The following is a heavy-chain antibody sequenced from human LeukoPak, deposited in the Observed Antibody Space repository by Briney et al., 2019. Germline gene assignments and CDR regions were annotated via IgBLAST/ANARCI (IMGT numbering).Heavy chain of an antibody. D-gene: IGHD3-10*01. CDR3: AREESPSGAYYGSAPHTNWFDP. V-gene: IGHV1-69*05. CDR1: GGTFSSYA. Sequence: ASVKVSCKASGGTFSSYAISWVRQAPGQGPECMGGIIPIFGTANYAQKFQGRVTITTDESTSPAYMELSRLRSEDTAVYYCAREESPSGAYYGSAPHTNWFDPWGQGTLVTVSS. CDR2: IIPIFGTA. J-gene: IGHJ5*02.